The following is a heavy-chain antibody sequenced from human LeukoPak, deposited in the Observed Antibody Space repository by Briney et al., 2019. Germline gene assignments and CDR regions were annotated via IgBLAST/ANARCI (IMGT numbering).Heavy chain of an antibody. D-gene: IGHD6-25*01. CDR1: GYSFTSYW. CDR3: ARQYSSGPYYYYYMDV. CDR2: IYPGDSDT. Sequence: GESLKISCKGSGYSFTSYWIGWVRQMPGKGLEWMGIIYPGDSDTRYSPSFQGQVTISADKSISTAYLQWSSLKASDTAMYYCARQYSSGPYYYYYMDVWGKGTTVTVSS. V-gene: IGHV5-51*01. J-gene: IGHJ6*03.